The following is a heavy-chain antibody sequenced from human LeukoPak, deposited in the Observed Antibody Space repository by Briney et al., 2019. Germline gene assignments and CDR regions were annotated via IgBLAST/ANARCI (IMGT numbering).Heavy chain of an antibody. V-gene: IGHV4-59*08. J-gene: IGHJ4*02. CDR2: IYYSGST. Sequence: PSETPSLTCTVSGGSISSYYWSWIRQPPGKGLEWIGYIYYSGSTNYNPSLKSRVTISVDTSKNQFSLKLSSVTAADTAVYYCASAGLATGHFDYWGQETLVTVSS. D-gene: IGHD3-22*01. CDR3: ASAGLATGHFDY. CDR1: GGSISSYY.